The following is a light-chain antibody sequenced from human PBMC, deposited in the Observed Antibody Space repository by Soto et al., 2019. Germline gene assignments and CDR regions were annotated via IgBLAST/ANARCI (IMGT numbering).Light chain of an antibody. CDR2: LNSDGSH. J-gene: IGLJ2*01. Sequence: QLVLTQSPSASASLGASVKLTCTLSSGHSSYAIAWHQQQPEKGPRYLMKLNSDGSHNKGDGIPDRFSGPSSGAERYLTISSLQSEDEADYYCQTWGTGIVVFGGGTKLTVL. CDR1: SGHSSYA. V-gene: IGLV4-69*01. CDR3: QTWGTGIVV.